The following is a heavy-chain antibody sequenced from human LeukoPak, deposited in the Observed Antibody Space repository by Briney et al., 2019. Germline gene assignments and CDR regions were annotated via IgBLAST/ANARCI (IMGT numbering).Heavy chain of an antibody. CDR2: IIPIFGIA. V-gene: IGHV1-69*10. CDR3: ARDKYSSSLGDY. Sequence: GASVTVSFTASGGTFTIYAISWVRQAPGQGLEWMGRIIPIFGIANYAQKFQGRVTITADKSTSTAYMELSSLRSEDTAVYYCARDKYSSSLGDYWGQGTLVTVSS. D-gene: IGHD6-6*01. CDR1: GGTFTIYA. J-gene: IGHJ4*02.